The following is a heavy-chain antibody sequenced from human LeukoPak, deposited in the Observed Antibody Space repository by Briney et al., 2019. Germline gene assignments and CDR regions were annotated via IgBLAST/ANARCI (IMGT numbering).Heavy chain of an antibody. CDR1: GGSISSYY. V-gene: IGHV4-59*08. CDR3: ARHVTGWLQVGDAFDI. D-gene: IGHD5-24*01. Sequence: SETLSLTCTVSGGSISSYYWSWIRQPPGKGLECIVYIYYSGSTNYNPSLKSRVTISVDTSKNQFSLKLSSVTAADTAVYYCARHVTGWLQVGDAFDIWGQGTMVTVSS. CDR2: IYYSGST. J-gene: IGHJ3*02.